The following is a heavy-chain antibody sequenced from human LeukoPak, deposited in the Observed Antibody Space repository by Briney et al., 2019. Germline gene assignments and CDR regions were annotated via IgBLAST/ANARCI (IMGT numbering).Heavy chain of an antibody. CDR3: ASRDFHNWFDP. V-gene: IGHV4-38-2*01. CDR1: GGSFSGYY. Sequence: PSETLSLTCAVYGGSFSGYYWGWIRQPPGKGLEWIGSIYHSGSTYYNPSLKSRVTISVDTSKNQFSLKLSSVTAADTAVYYCASRDFHNWFDPWGQGTLVTVSS. D-gene: IGHD3-10*01. J-gene: IGHJ5*02. CDR2: IYHSGST.